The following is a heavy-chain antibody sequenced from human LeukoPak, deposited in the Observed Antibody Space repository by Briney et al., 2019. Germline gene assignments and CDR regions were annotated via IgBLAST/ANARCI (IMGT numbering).Heavy chain of an antibody. CDR1: GGTFSSYA. D-gene: IGHD5-24*01. CDR2: IIPIFGTA. Sequence: SVKVSCKASGGTFSSYAISWVRQAPGQGLEWMGGIIPIFGTANYAQKFQGRGTITADESTSTAYMELSSLRSGDTAVYYCERGGGRDGYNFRPYYMDVWGKGPAVTVSS. CDR3: ERGGGRDGYNFRPYYMDV. J-gene: IGHJ6*03. V-gene: IGHV1-69*13.